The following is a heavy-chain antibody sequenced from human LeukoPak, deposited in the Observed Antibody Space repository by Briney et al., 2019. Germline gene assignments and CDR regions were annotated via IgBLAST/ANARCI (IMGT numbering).Heavy chain of an antibody. CDR1: GFTFNNYA. V-gene: IGHV3-23*01. J-gene: IGHJ4*02. Sequence: GGSLRLTCAASGFTFNNYAMSWVRQAPGEGLEWVSAIVYSGAGTYFADSVQGRFTISRDNSKNTLYLQMNSLRAEDTAVYYCAKEKLGYCSGSSCYSTYYFDYWGQGTLVTVSS. CDR2: IVYSGAGT. CDR3: AKEKLGYCSGSSCYSTYYFDY. D-gene: IGHD2-2*01.